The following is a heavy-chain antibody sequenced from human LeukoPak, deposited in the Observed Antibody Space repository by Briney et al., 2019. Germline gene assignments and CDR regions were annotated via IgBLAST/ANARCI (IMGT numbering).Heavy chain of an antibody. CDR1: GFTVSSNY. Sequence: PGGSLRLSCAASGFTVSSNYMSWVRQAPGKGLEWVSFISSSSNYIYHADSVKGRFTISRDNAKNSLYLQMNSLRAEDTAVYYCARVGQGYYDYWGQGALVTVSS. V-gene: IGHV3-21*06. CDR2: ISSSSNYI. CDR3: ARVGQGYYDY. J-gene: IGHJ4*02.